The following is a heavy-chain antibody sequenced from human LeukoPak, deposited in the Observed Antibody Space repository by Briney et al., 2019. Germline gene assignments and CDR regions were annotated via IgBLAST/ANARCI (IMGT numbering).Heavy chain of an antibody. V-gene: IGHV3-7*01. CDR1: GFTFSGSA. Sequence: GGSLRLSCAASGFTFSGSAMHWVRQAPGKGLEWVANINQDGSDKFYVESVKGRFTIFRDNAKNSVYLQMNSLRAGDTAVYYCARDSNSFDIWGQGTMATVFS. CDR3: ARDSNSFDI. CDR2: INQDGSDK. J-gene: IGHJ3*02. D-gene: IGHD5-18*01.